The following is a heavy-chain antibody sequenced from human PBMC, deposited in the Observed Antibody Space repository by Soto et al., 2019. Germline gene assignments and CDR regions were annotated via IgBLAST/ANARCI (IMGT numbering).Heavy chain of an antibody. CDR1: RFPFSSYS. CDR3: ASLTGTTSGY. J-gene: IGHJ4*02. D-gene: IGHD1-7*01. CDR2: ITSDSSAI. V-gene: IGHV3-48*01. Sequence: GGSLRLSCAASRFPFSSYSMNLVRQPPGRGLELVSYITSDSSAIYYADSVKGRFTISRDNAKNLLYLQMNSLRAEDSAVYYCASLTGTTSGYWGQGTLVTVSS.